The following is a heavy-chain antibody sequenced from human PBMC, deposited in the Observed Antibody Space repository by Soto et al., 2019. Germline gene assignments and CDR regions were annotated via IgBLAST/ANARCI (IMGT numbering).Heavy chain of an antibody. Sequence: PGGFLRLSCAASGFTFISYSMNWVRQAPGKGLEWVSYISSSSSTIYYADSVKGRFTISRDNAKNSLYLQMNSLRAEDTAVYYCAREADYVNWFDPWGQGTLVTVSS. V-gene: IGHV3-48*01. CDR1: GFTFISYS. D-gene: IGHD4-17*01. CDR2: ISSSSSTI. CDR3: AREADYVNWFDP. J-gene: IGHJ5*02.